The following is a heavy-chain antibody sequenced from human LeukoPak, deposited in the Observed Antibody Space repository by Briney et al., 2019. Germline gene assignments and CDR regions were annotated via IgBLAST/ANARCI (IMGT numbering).Heavy chain of an antibody. CDR2: ISSSSSYI. CDR3: ARDHNYGSGSWVFGY. V-gene: IGHV3-21*01. Sequence: PGGSLRLSCAASGFTFSSYSMNWVRQAPGKGLEWVSSISSSSSYIYYADSVKGRFTISRDNAKNSLYLQMNSLRAEDTAVYYCARDHNYGSGSWVFGYWGQGTLVTVSS. J-gene: IGHJ4*02. D-gene: IGHD3-10*01. CDR1: GFTFSSYS.